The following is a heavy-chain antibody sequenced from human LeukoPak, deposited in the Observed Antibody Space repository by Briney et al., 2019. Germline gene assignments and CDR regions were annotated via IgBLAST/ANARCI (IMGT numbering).Heavy chain of an antibody. CDR3: ARERASGSYDYYYYYMDV. Sequence: ASVNVSCKASGYTFTSYGISWVRQAPGQGLEWMGWISAYNGNTNYAQKLQGRVTMTTDTSTSTAYMELRSLRSDDTAVYYCARERASGSYDYYYYYMDVWGKGTTVTVSS. J-gene: IGHJ6*03. D-gene: IGHD1-26*01. CDR1: GYTFTSYG. CDR2: ISAYNGNT. V-gene: IGHV1-18*01.